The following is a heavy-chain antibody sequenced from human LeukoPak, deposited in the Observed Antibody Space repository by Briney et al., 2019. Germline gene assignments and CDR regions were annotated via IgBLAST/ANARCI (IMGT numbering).Heavy chain of an antibody. D-gene: IGHD2-2*01. CDR2: ISGSGITI. CDR3: ARDAPYCSGTSCYQDS. CDR1: GFTFAGYS. J-gene: IGHJ5*02. Sequence: PGGSLRLSCAASGFTFAGYSMTWIRQAPGRGLEWISSISGSGITIYYAKSVKGRFTISRDNAKNSLSLQMNRLRAEDTGVYYCARDAPYCSGTSCYQDSWGQGTLVTVSS. V-gene: IGHV3-11*01.